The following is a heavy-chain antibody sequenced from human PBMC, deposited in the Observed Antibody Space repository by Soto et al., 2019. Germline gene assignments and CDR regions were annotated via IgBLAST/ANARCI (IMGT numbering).Heavy chain of an antibody. CDR2: IYYSGST. V-gene: IGHV4-31*03. CDR3: ARAYSEGYSSSWFDY. J-gene: IGHJ4*02. Sequence: SETLSLTCTVSGGSISSGGYYWSWIRQHPGKGLEWIGYIYYSGSTYYNPSLKSRVTISVDTSKNQFSLKLSSVTAADTAVYYCARAYSEGYSSSWFDYWGQGTLVTVSS. D-gene: IGHD6-13*01. CDR1: GGSISSGGYY.